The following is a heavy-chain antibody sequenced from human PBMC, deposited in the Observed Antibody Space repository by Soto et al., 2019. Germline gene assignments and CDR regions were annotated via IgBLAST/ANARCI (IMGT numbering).Heavy chain of an antibody. CDR1: GFTFSSYS. CDR2: ISSSSSYI. D-gene: IGHD1-20*01. CDR3: ARDRCPPHNPSLAY. Sequence: GGSLRLSCAASGFTFSSYSMNWVRQAPGKGLEWVSSISSSSSYIYYADSVKGRFTISRDNAKNSLYLQMNSLRAEDTAVYYCARDRCPPHNPSLAYGGQETLDTAST. J-gene: IGHJ4*02. V-gene: IGHV3-21*01.